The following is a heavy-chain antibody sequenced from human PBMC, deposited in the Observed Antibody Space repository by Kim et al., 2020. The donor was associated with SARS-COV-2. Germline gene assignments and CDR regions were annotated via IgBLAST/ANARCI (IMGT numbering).Heavy chain of an antibody. CDR3: ARERMGGLFSSSWYLDY. CDR1: GGTFSSYA. D-gene: IGHD6-13*01. Sequence: SVKVSCKASGGTFSSYAISWVRQAPGQGLEWMGGIIPIFGTANYAQKFQGRVTITADESTSTAYMELSSLRSEDTVVYYCARERMGGLFSSSWYLDYWGQGTLVTVSS. J-gene: IGHJ4*02. V-gene: IGHV1-69*13. CDR2: IIPIFGTA.